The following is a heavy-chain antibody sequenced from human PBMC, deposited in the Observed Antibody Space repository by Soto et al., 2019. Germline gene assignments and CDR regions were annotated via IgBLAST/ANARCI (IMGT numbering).Heavy chain of an antibody. CDR2: IYYSGST. J-gene: IGHJ6*02. CDR1: GGSISSFY. D-gene: IGHD2-15*01. Sequence: PSETLSLTCTVPGGSISSFYWSWIRKPPGKGLEWIGYIYYSGSTNYNPSLKSRVTISVDTCKNQFSLKLSSVTAADTAVYYCGCRVEDISYDYYGMDVWGQGTTVTVSS. CDR3: GCRVEDISYDYYGMDV. V-gene: IGHV4-59*01.